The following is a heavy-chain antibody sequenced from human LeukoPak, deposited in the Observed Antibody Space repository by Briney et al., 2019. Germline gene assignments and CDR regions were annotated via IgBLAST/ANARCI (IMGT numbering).Heavy chain of an antibody. CDR2: ISTDGSQ. J-gene: IGHJ4*02. CDR1: GFTFSNFV. V-gene: IGHV3-64D*06. CDR3: AKNDGNIWQPHS. Sequence: GGSLRLSCSTSGFTFSNFVMQWVRQTPGRGLEYVSVISTDGSQYYPDSVKGRFTIFRDNSKNTLYLQMNSLRPEDTAIYYCAKNDGNIWQPHSWGQGTLVTVSS.